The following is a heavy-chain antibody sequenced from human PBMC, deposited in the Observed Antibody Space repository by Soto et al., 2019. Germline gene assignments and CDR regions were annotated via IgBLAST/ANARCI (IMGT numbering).Heavy chain of an antibody. J-gene: IGHJ6*02. CDR3: ARSSGRRHVFTFDYGLDV. V-gene: IGHV3-11*06. CDR1: GFSVGDNY. D-gene: IGHD3-16*01. CDR2: SSSSGGYT. Sequence: VQLVESGGGLVEPGGSLRLSCAASGFSVGDNYMTWIRQAPGKGLERLSYSSSSGGYTNYADSVKGRFTISRDNVKNSLYLQMDSLRAEDTAVYFCARSSGRRHVFTFDYGLDVWGQGTTVTVSS.